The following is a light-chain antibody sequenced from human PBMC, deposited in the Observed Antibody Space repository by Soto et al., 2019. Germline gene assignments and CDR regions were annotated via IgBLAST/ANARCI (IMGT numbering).Light chain of an antibody. V-gene: IGKV1-6*01. CDR3: LQDFNYPWT. CDR2: AAS. Sequence: AIQMTQSPPSLSASVGDRVTITCRASQDIRNDLGWYQQKPGKTPKLLIFAASSLQSGVPSRFSGSGSGTDFTLTISSLQPEDFAPYYCLQDFNYPWTFGQGTKVEIE. CDR1: QDIRND. J-gene: IGKJ1*01.